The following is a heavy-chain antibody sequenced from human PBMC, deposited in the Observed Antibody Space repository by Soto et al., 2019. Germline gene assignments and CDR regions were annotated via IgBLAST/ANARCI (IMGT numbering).Heavy chain of an antibody. V-gene: IGHV6-1*01. CDR2: TYYRSTWYN. CDR3: ARGNRGFNM. J-gene: IGHJ3*02. Sequence: QVQLQQSGPGLVKTSQTLSLTCAISGDGVSSNSAAWSWIRQSPSRGLEWLGRTYYRSTWYNDYAVSVRSRITINPDTSKNQFSLQLNSVTPEDTAVYYYARGNRGFNMWGQGTMVIVSS. D-gene: IGHD3-16*02. CDR1: GDGVSSNSAA.